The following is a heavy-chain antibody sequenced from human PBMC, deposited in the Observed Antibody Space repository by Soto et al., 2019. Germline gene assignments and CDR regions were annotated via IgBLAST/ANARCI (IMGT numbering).Heavy chain of an antibody. D-gene: IGHD1-26*01. CDR3: GRDPYSGARYYLDL. Sequence: PVGSLRLSCATSGFSFRNYGIHWVRQAPGKGLEWVAVKWFFASGGNEYYADSVKGRFAISRDDSKQTAYLEMKSLRAEDTAVYYCGRDPYSGARYYLDLCAQGTHVTV. CDR2: KWFFASGGNE. CDR1: GFSFRNYG. J-gene: IGHJ4*02. V-gene: IGHV3-33*01.